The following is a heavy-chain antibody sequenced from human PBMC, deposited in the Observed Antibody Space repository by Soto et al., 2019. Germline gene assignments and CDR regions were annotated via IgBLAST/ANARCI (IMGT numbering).Heavy chain of an antibody. D-gene: IGHD3-16*01. CDR2: IHHTGGT. Sequence: SETLSLTCIVSSASIIRSNWWSLVRQAPGKGLEWIAEIHHTGGTNYNPSLKSRVTISVDRSKNRFSLNLRSVTAADTAVYYCARGINWAFDPWGQGALVTVSS. V-gene: IGHV4-4*02. CDR3: ARGINWAFDP. CDR1: SASIIRSNW. J-gene: IGHJ5*02.